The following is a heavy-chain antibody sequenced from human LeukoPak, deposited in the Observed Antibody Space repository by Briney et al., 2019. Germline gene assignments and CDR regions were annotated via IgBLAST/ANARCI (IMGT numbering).Heavy chain of an antibody. CDR3: ARAPRTGAWDMITFGGVIVHGDAFDF. J-gene: IGHJ3*01. CDR2: INHSGST. CDR1: GGSFSGYY. Sequence: KYSETLSLTCAVYGGSFSGYYWSWIRQPPGKGLEWIGEINHSGSTNHNPSLKSRVTISVDTSKNQFSLQLSSVTAADTAVYYCARAPRTGAWDMITFGGVIVHGDAFDFWGQGTMVTVSS. V-gene: IGHV4-34*01. D-gene: IGHD3-16*02.